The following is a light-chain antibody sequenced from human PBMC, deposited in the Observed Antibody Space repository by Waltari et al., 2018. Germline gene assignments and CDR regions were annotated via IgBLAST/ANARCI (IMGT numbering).Light chain of an antibody. J-gene: IGLJ1*01. CDR1: ALPGQY. V-gene: IGLV3-25*03. Sequence: SYELTQPPSVSVSPGQTATITCSGDALPGQYAYWYQQKQGQAPLLVIYTDNQRPSGIPERFSGSTSWTIVTLTISGVQAEDEADYYCQSADSSGAYKVFGTGTKVSVL. CDR3: QSADSSGAYKV. CDR2: TDN.